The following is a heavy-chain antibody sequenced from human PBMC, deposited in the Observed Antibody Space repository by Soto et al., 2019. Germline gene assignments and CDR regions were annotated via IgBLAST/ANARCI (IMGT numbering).Heavy chain of an antibody. CDR3: ARDRMVWGVISYWYFDL. D-gene: IGHD3-10*01. CDR2: IYYSGRT. CDR1: GGSISSGGYY. J-gene: IGHJ2*01. V-gene: IGHV4-31*03. Sequence: QVQLQESGPGLVKPSQTLSLTCTVSGGSISSGGYYWSWIRQHPGKGLEWIGYIYYSGRTYYNPSLKSRVTISVDTSKNQFSLKVSSVTAADTAVYYCARDRMVWGVISYWYFDLWGRGTLVTVSS.